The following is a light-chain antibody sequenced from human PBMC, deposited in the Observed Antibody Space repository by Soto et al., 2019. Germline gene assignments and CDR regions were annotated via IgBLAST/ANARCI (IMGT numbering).Light chain of an antibody. Sequence: DIFMTPSPVTVSVFPLEIVTPSRRASQSISDKSAWYQQRPGQAPRLLMFGASTRATGIPARFSGSGSGTEFTLTISSLQPDDFATYYCQHYNSYTEAFGQGTKVDIK. V-gene: IGKV3-15*01. CDR3: QHYNSYTEA. J-gene: IGKJ1*01. CDR1: QSISDK. CDR2: GAS.